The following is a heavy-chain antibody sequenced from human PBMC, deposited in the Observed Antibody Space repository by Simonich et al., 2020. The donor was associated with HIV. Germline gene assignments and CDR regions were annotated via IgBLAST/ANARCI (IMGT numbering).Heavy chain of an antibody. J-gene: IGHJ4*02. CDR2: INHSGRT. CDR1: GGSFSGYY. Sequence: QVQLQQWGAGLLKPSETLSITCAVYGGSFSGYYWTWIRQPPGKGLEGIGEINHSGRTNYNPSLKSRVTISVDTSKNQFSLKLSSVTAADTAVYYCARRHPTTVTTPYFDYWGQGTLVTVSS. CDR3: ARRHPTTVTTPYFDY. D-gene: IGHD4-17*01. V-gene: IGHV4-34*01.